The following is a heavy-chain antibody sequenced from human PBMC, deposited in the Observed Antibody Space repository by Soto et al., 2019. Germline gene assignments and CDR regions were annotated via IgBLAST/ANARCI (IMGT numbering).Heavy chain of an antibody. V-gene: IGHV4-39*01. CDR2: IYYSGTT. D-gene: IGHD3-10*01. CDR3: VRFYGNAFDI. J-gene: IGHJ3*02. Sequence: SETLSLTCIVSGGSLTSSSFYWGWIRQPPGKGLSWIGNIYYSGTTDYNPSLKSRVSVSTDTSRNQLSLTLSPVTAADTAVYYCVRFYGNAFDIWGPGTMVTVSS. CDR1: GGSLTSSSFY.